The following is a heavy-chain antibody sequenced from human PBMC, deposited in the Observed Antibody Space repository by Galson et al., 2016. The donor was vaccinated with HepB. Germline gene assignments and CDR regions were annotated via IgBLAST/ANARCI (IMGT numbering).Heavy chain of an antibody. V-gene: IGHV4-34*01. CDR3: EVWNGSLMTFEY. J-gene: IGHJ4*02. CDR1: GGSFSGYY. D-gene: IGHD3-3*01. CDR2: INHSGST. Sequence: ETLSLTCAVYGGSFSGYYWSWIRQPPGKGLEWIGEINHSGSTNYNPSLKSRVTISVDTSKNQFSLKLSSVTAADTAVYYCEVWNGSLMTFEYWGQGIPVTVSS.